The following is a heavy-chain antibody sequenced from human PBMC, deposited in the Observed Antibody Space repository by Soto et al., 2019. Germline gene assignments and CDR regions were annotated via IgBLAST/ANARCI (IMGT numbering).Heavy chain of an antibody. CDR2: ISYDGSNK. D-gene: IGHD3-22*01. J-gene: IGHJ3*02. Sequence: SLRLSCAASGFTFSSYDMHWVRQAPGKGLEWVAVISYDGSNKYYADSVKGRFTISRDNSKNTLYLQMNSLRAEDTAVYYCARDPNYYDSSGYARGGYAFDIWGQGTMVTVSS. CDR3: ARDPNYYDSSGYARGGYAFDI. CDR1: GFTFSSYD. V-gene: IGHV3-30-3*01.